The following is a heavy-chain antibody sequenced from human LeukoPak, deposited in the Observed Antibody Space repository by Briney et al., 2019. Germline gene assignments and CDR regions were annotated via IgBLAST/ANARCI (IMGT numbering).Heavy chain of an antibody. D-gene: IGHD5-12*01. CDR1: GYTFTSYG. J-gene: IGHJ5*02. CDR3: ARGPPSGYDYARRSWFDP. V-gene: IGHV1-18*01. Sequence: ASVKVSCKASGYTFTSYGISWVRQAPGQGLEWMGWISAYNGNTNYAQKLQGRVTMTTDTSTSTAYMELRSLRSDDTAVYYCARGPPSGYDYARRSWFDPWGQGTLVTVSS. CDR2: ISAYNGNT.